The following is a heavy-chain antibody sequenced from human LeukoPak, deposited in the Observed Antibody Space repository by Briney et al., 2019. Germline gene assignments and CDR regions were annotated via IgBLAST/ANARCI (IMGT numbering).Heavy chain of an antibody. CDR3: AKDMGYTFGHAFDY. CDR1: GFTFSHYN. V-gene: IGHV3-30-3*01. J-gene: IGHJ4*02. D-gene: IGHD5-18*01. Sequence: PGGSLRLSCAASGFTFSHYNMHWVRQAPGQGLEWVSLTSNDGSNKYYAVSVKGRFTISRDNTKNTLYLQMNSLRTEDTAVYYCAKDMGYTFGHAFDYWGQGTLVTVSS. CDR2: TSNDGSNK.